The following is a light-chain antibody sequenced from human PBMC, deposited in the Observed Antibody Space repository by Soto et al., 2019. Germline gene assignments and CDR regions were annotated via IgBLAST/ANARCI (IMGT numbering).Light chain of an antibody. J-gene: IGKJ1*01. CDR3: QQSFSSSWT. CDR2: GAS. CDR1: QTINNN. Sequence: VMTQAPATLSVSPGERATLSCRASQTINNNVAWYQLKDGQVPRLVIYGASSRATDIPARFSGSGSGTDFTLTISSLQREDFAAYYCQQSFSSSWTFGRGTKVDI. V-gene: IGKV3-15*01.